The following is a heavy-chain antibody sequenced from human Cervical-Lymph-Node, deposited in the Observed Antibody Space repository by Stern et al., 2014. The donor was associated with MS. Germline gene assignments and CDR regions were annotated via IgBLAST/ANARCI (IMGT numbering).Heavy chain of an antibody. D-gene: IGHD2-21*01. V-gene: IGHV5-51*01. CDR2: IYVGDSDT. CDR1: GYSFTSYW. CDR3: ASSXLLXSRII. Sequence: VQLVQSGAEVKKPGESLKISCKGSGYSFTSYWIGWVRQMPGKGLEWMGLIYVGDSDTKYSPSFQGQVTISVDKSISPAYLQWSRLKASDPAMYYCASSXLLXSRIIWGQGTLVXV. J-gene: IGHJ4*02.